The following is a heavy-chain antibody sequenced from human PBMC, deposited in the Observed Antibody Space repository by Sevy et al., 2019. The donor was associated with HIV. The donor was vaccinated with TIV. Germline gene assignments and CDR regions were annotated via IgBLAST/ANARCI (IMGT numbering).Heavy chain of an antibody. D-gene: IGHD2-15*01. CDR2: INPNSGGT. CDR1: GYTFTGYY. J-gene: IGHJ4*02. V-gene: IGHV1-2*02. CDR3: ARDYCSGGTCYLTLFDY. Sequence: ASVKVSCKASGYTFTGYYVHWVRQAPGQGLEWMGWINPNSGGTKYAQKFQGRVTMTRDTSISTAYMELSRLGSDDTAVYYCARDYCSGGTCYLTLFDYWGQGTLVTVSS.